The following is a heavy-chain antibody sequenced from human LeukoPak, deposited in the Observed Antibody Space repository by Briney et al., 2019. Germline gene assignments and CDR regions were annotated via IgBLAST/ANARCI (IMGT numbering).Heavy chain of an antibody. CDR2: KNQEGREK. CDR1: GFTLSTYG. Sequence: GGSLRLSCAASGFTLSTYGMSWVPQAPGRGREGLATKNQEGREKYYVDSVKGRFTISRDNAKNSLYLQMNSLRAEDTAVYYCAREDIVVVPAAKRSYYYYMDVWGKGTTVTVSS. D-gene: IGHD2-2*01. CDR3: AREDIVVVPAAKRSYYYYMDV. J-gene: IGHJ6*03. V-gene: IGHV3-7*01.